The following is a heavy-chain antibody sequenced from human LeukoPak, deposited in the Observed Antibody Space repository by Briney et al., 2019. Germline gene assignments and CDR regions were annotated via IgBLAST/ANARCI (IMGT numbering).Heavy chain of an antibody. Sequence: SGTLSLTCTVSGDSVSGTNWWSWIRQPPGKGLEWIGYIYHSGSTYYNPSLKSRVTISVDRSKNQFSLKLSSVTAADTAVYYCARLDPIYYYGMDVWGQGTTVTVSS. V-gene: IGHV4-30-2*01. CDR1: GDSVSGTNW. CDR3: ARLDPIYYYGMDV. J-gene: IGHJ6*02. CDR2: IYHSGST.